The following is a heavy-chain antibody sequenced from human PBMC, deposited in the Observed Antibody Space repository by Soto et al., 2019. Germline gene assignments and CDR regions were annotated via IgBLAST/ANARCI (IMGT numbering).Heavy chain of an antibody. CDR2: ISAYNGNT. D-gene: IGHD1-26*01. CDR1: GYTVTSYG. V-gene: IGHV1-18*01. CDR3: ARDRGSYALDY. Sequence: QVQLVQSGAEVKKHGASVKVSCKASGYTVTSYGCMWVRQAPEQGLEWMGWISAYNGNTNYAQKVQGRVTMTTDTSTTTAYMELRSLRSDDTAVYYCARDRGSYALDYWGQGTLVTVSS. J-gene: IGHJ4*02.